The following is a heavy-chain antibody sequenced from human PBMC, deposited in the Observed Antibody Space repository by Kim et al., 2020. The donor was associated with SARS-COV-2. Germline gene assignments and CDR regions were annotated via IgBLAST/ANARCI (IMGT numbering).Heavy chain of an antibody. CDR2: MNTNTGKP. J-gene: IGHJ3*01. CDR1: GYAFTTYG. Sequence: ASVKVSCKASGYAFTTYGIHWVRQAPGQGLEWMGLMNTNTGKPRNAQGFTGRFVFSLDTSVTTAYLHISSLKPEDTAVYYCARVRRLTMVGTDIVHETFDVWGQGSMVTVSS. CDR3: ARVRRLTMVGTDIVHETFDV. V-gene: IGHV7-4-1*02. D-gene: IGHD3-10*01.